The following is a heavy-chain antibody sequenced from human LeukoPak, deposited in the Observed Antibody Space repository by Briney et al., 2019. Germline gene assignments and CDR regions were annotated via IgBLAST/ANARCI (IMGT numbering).Heavy chain of an antibody. CDR1: AYTFTCYY. CDR3: ETKVATMTQ. J-gene: IGHJ4*02. CDR2: INPNSGGT. V-gene: IGHV1-2*06. Sequence: AAVKVSFKASAYTFTCYYMHWVRLAPGPGLERMGRINPNSGGTNYAQQFQGRVTMTRDTSISTAYMELSRLRSDDTAVYYCETKVATMTQWGQGTLVTVSS. D-gene: IGHD5-12*01.